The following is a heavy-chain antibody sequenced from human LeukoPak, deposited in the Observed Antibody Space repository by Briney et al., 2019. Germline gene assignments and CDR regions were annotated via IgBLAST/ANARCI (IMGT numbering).Heavy chain of an antibody. CDR3: ARSFGIAAAGTKYYYYYYMDV. V-gene: IGHV1-18*01. D-gene: IGHD6-13*01. Sequence: ASVKVSCKASGYTFTSYGISWVRQAPGQGLEWMGWISAYNGNTNYAQKLQGRVTMTTDTSTSTAYMELRSLRSDDTAVYYCARSFGIAAAGTKYYYYYYMDVWGKGTTVTVSS. CDR2: ISAYNGNT. CDR1: GYTFTSYG. J-gene: IGHJ6*03.